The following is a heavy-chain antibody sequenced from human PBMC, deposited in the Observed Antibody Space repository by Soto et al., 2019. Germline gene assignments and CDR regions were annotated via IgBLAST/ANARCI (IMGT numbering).Heavy chain of an antibody. Sequence: EEQLVESGGGLVQPGRSLKLSCAASGFTFDDHAMHWVRQAPGKGLEWVSAISWNSGAIVYADSVRGRFTISRDNAKNSLYLQMDSLRVEDTALYYCAKDIDYECSEYDALDLWGQGTVVTVSS. CDR3: AKDIDYECSEYDALDL. CDR1: GFTFDDHA. J-gene: IGHJ3*01. CDR2: ISWNSGAI. V-gene: IGHV3-9*01. D-gene: IGHD3-22*01.